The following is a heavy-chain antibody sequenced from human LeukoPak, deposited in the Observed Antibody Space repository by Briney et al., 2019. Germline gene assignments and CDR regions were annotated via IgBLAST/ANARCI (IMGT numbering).Heavy chain of an antibody. CDR3: ARSYDFWSGYSQSFDY. CDR1: GYTFTSYY. V-gene: IGHV1-46*01. CDR2: INPSGGST. D-gene: IGHD3-3*01. J-gene: IGHJ4*02. Sequence: GASVKVSCKASGYTFTSYYMHWVRQAPGQGLEWMGIINPSGGSTSYAQKFQGRDTMTRDTSTSTVYMELSSLRSEDTAVYYCARSYDFWSGYSQSFDYWGQGTLVTVSS.